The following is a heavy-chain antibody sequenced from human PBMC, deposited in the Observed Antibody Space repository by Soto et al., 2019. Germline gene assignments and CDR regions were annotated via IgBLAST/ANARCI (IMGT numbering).Heavy chain of an antibody. D-gene: IGHD1-1*01. CDR2: IIPIFGTA. CDR1: GGTFSSYA. V-gene: IGHV1-69*12. J-gene: IGHJ5*02. Sequence: QVQLVQSGAEVKKPGSSVKVSCKASGGTFSSYAISWVRQAPGQGLEWMGGIIPIFGTANYAQKFQGRVTMTGDESTSTAYMELSSLRSEDTDVYYCARDAEQDWRGLTFNWFDPWGQGTLVTVSS. CDR3: ARDAEQDWRGLTFNWFDP.